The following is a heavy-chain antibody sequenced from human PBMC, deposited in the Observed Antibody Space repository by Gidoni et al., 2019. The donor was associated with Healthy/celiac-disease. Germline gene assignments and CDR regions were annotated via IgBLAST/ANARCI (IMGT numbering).Heavy chain of an antibody. CDR1: GFTFSSYA. Sequence: EVQLLESGGGVVQPGGSLRLSCAASGFTFSSYAMSWVRQAPGKGLGWVSAISGSGGSTYYADSVKGRFTISRDNSKNTLYLQMNSLRAEDTAVYYCAKDGYSSGWTVDPEDYWGQGTLVTVSS. D-gene: IGHD6-19*01. J-gene: IGHJ4*02. V-gene: IGHV3-23*01. CDR3: AKDGYSSGWTVDPEDY. CDR2: ISGSGGST.